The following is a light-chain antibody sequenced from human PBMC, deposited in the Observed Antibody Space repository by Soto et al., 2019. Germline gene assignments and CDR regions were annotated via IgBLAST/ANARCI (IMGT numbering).Light chain of an antibody. CDR3: QQYRSSPLT. Sequence: EIVLTQSPGTLSLSPGERATLSCRASQSVTSDYFCWYQQKPGQAPKLLIYDASSRPTGIPARFSGSGSGTDFTLTISRLQPEDFAVYYCQQYRSSPLTFGGGTKVEIK. V-gene: IGKV3-20*01. J-gene: IGKJ4*01. CDR1: QSVTSDY. CDR2: DAS.